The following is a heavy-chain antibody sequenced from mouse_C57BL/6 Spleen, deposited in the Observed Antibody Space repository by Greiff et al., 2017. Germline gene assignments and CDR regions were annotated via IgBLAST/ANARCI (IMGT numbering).Heavy chain of an antibody. CDR1: GYAFSSYW. V-gene: IGHV1-80*01. CDR3: ARRSNYAMDY. CDR2: IYPGDGDT. J-gene: IGHJ4*01. Sequence: QVQLQQSGAELVKPGASVKISCKASGYAFSSYWMNWVKQRPGKGLEWIGQIYPGDGDTNYNGKFKGKATLTADKASSTAYMQLSSLHSKDSAVYFCARRSNYAMDYWGQGTSVTVSS.